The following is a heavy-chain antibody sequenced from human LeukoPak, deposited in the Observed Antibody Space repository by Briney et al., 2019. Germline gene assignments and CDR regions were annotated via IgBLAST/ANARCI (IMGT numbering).Heavy chain of an antibody. D-gene: IGHD5-12*01. V-gene: IGHV3-7*01. CDR3: ARDGATFSGYDWYYYMDV. CDR1: GFTFISYW. CDR2: IKQDGSEK. J-gene: IGHJ6*03. Sequence: AGGSLRLSCAASGFTFISYWMSWVRQAPGKGLEWVANIKQDGSEKYYVDSVKGRFTISRDNAKNSLYLQMNSLRAEDTAVYYCARDGATFSGYDWYYYMDVWGKGTTVTVSS.